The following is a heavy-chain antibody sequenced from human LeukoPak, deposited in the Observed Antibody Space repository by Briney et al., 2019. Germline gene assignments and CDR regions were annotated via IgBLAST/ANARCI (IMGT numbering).Heavy chain of an antibody. Sequence: PGRSLRLSCAASGFTFDDYAMHLVRQAPGKGLEWVSGISWNSGSIGYADSVKGRFTISRDNAKNSLYLQMNSLRAEDTALYYCAKGTGYDSSGYYYFDYWGQGTLVTVSS. V-gene: IGHV3-9*01. CDR3: AKGTGYDSSGYYYFDY. CDR1: GFTFDDYA. J-gene: IGHJ4*02. D-gene: IGHD3-22*01. CDR2: ISWNSGSI.